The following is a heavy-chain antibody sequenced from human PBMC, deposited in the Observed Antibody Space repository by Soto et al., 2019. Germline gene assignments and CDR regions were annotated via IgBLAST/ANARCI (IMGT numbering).Heavy chain of an antibody. CDR2: IKSKTDGGTT. J-gene: IGHJ6*02. CDR1: GFTFSNAW. CDR3: TTDTTMIVVVNYGMDV. Sequence: EVQLVESGGGLVKPGGSLRLSCAASGFTFSNAWMNWVRQAPGKGLEWVGRIKSKTDGGTTDYAAPVKGRFTISRDDSKNTLYLQMNSLKTEDTAVYYCTTDTTMIVVVNYGMDVWGQGTTVTVSS. V-gene: IGHV3-15*07. D-gene: IGHD3-22*01.